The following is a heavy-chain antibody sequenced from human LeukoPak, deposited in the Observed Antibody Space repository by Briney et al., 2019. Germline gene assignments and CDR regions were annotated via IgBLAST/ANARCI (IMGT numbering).Heavy chain of an antibody. V-gene: IGHV3-30*04. D-gene: IGHD6-13*01. CDR1: GFPFSSYA. CDR2: ISYDGSNK. J-gene: IGHJ4*02. CDR3: ARDHELVLDY. Sequence: PGRSLRLSCAASGFPFSSYAMHWVRQAPGKGLEWVAVISYDGSNKYYADSVKGRFTISRDNSKNTLYLQMNSLRAEDTAVYYCARDHELVLDYWGQGTLVTVSS.